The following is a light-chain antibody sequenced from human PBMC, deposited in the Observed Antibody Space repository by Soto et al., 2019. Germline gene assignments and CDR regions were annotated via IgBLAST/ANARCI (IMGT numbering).Light chain of an antibody. CDR1: QSISSW. Sequence: DIQMTQYPSTLSASVGDRATITCRASQSISSWLAWYQQKPGKAPKLLIYDASSLESGVPSRFSGGGPGTEFTLTISSLQPADFATYFCQQYNSYSRTFGQGTKV. J-gene: IGKJ1*01. CDR2: DAS. CDR3: QQYNSYSRT. V-gene: IGKV1-5*01.